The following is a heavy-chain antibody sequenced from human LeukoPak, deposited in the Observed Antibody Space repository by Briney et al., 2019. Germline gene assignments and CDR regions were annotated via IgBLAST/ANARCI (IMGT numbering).Heavy chain of an antibody. V-gene: IGHV4-38-2*01. CDR3: PRLGVVPAARAPFDY. Sequence: SDTLSLTCAVSGYSMNSCYYWGWIRHPPGEGLEWIGSIYHSGSTYYNPSLKRGLTISVDTSKNHFSLKLSPVAAADTAVYYCPRLGVVPAARAPFDYWGQGTLVTVSS. D-gene: IGHD2-2*01. J-gene: IGHJ4*02. CDR2: IYHSGST. CDR1: GYSMNSCYY.